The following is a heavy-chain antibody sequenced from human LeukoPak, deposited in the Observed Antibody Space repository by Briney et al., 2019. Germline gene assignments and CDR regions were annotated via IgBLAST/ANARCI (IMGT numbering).Heavy chain of an antibody. D-gene: IGHD2-15*01. J-gene: IGHJ4*02. Sequence: GRSLRLSCAASGFTFSSYAMHWVRQAPGKGLEGVAVISYDGSNKYYADSVKGRFTISRDNSKNTLYLQMNSLRAEDTAVYYCARGPDIVVVVAAYYFDYWGQGTLVTVSS. CDR1: GFTFSSYA. CDR3: ARGPDIVVVVAAYYFDY. CDR2: ISYDGSNK. V-gene: IGHV3-30-3*01.